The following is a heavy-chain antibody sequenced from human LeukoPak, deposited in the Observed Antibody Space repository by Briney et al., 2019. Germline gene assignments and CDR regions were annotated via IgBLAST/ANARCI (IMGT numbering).Heavy chain of an antibody. D-gene: IGHD3-10*01. Sequence: GGSLRLSCAASGFTFSTYWMSWVRQAPGKGLEGVANIRQDGGDKYYMDSVKGRFTISRDNAKNSLYLEMKSLRAEDTAVYYCARDRGADRFDYWGQGTQVTVSS. CDR2: IRQDGGDK. CDR1: GFTFSTYW. J-gene: IGHJ4*02. CDR3: ARDRGADRFDY. V-gene: IGHV3-7*01.